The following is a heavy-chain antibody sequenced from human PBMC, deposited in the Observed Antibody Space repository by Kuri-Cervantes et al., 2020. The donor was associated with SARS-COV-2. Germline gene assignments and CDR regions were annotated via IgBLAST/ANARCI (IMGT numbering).Heavy chain of an antibody. J-gene: IGHJ4*02. V-gene: IGHV3-23*01. Sequence: SCAASGFTFSSYAMSWVRQAPGKGLEWVSAIGGSGGSTYYADSVKGRFTISRDNSKNTLYLQMNSLRAEDTAVYYCAKRSGSYFDYWGQGTLVTVSS. CDR2: IGGSGGST. CDR3: AKRSGSYFDY. D-gene: IGHD1-26*01. CDR1: GFTFSSYA.